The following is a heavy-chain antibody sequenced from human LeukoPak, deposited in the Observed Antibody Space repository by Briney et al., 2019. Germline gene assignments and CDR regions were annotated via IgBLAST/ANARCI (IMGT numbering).Heavy chain of an antibody. CDR1: GYTFTSNY. Sequence: ASVKVSCKAFGYTFTSNYMHWVRQAPGQGPEWMGVISPSGGSTTYAQKFQGRVTMTRDTSIGTAYMELSRLRSDDTAVYYCARDTGGYYDSSGYYSHFDYWGQGTLVTVSS. CDR2: ISPSGGST. J-gene: IGHJ4*02. D-gene: IGHD3-22*01. V-gene: IGHV1-46*01. CDR3: ARDTGGYYDSSGYYSHFDY.